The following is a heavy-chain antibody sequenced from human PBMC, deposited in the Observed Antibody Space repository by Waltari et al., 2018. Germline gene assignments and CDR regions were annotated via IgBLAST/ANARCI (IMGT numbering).Heavy chain of an antibody. Sequence: QVQLQESGPGLVKPSETLSLTCTVSGGSISSGSYYWSWIRQPAGKGLEWIGYIYNSGSTNYNPSLKSRVTISVDTSKNQFSLKLSSVTAADTAVYYCARGGTGEGFYYYYGMDVWGQGTTVTVSS. D-gene: IGHD7-27*01. J-gene: IGHJ6*02. CDR2: IYNSGST. CDR1: GGSISSGSYY. CDR3: ARGGTGEGFYYYYGMDV. V-gene: IGHV4-61*10.